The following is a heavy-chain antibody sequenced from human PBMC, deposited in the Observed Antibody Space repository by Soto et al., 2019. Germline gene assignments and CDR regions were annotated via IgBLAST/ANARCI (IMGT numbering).Heavy chain of an antibody. Sequence: SVKVSCKASGGTFSSYAISWVRQAPGQGLEWMGGIIPIFGTANYAQKFQGRVTITADESTSTAYRERSSLRSEDTAVYYCATTTAAARFFSWFDPSGQGTLVTVSS. V-gene: IGHV1-69*13. CDR3: ATTTAAARFFSWFDP. J-gene: IGHJ5*02. D-gene: IGHD6-6*01. CDR2: IIPIFGTA. CDR1: GGTFSSYA.